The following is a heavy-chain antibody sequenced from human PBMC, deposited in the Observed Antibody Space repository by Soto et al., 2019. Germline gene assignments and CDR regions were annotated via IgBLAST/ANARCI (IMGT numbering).Heavy chain of an antibody. V-gene: IGHV4-59*01. D-gene: IGHD2-15*01. Sequence: PWETLSLTCTVSGGSISSYYWSWIRQPPGKGLEWIGYIYYSGSTNYNPSLKSRVTISVDTSKNQFSLKLSSVTAADTAVYYCANAGYCSGGSCYGMDVWGQGTTVTVSS. CDR3: ANAGYCSGGSCYGMDV. CDR2: IYYSGST. CDR1: GGSISSYY. J-gene: IGHJ6*02.